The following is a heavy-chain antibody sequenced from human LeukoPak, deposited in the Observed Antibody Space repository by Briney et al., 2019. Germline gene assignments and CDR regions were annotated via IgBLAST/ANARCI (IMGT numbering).Heavy chain of an antibody. CDR2: VYHSGNT. CDR3: ARDLIAVSLYYFDY. D-gene: IGHD6-19*01. Sequence: SETLSLTCTVSGYSISSGFYWGWIRQPPGKGLEWIGSVYHSGNTYYNPSLKSRVTISVDTSKNQFSLRLSSVTAADTAVYYCARDLIAVSLYYFDYWGQGTLVTVSS. J-gene: IGHJ4*02. V-gene: IGHV4-38-2*02. CDR1: GYSISSGFY.